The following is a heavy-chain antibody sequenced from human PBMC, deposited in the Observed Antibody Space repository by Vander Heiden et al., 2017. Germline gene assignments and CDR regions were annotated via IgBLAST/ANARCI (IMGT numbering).Heavy chain of an antibody. CDR3: ARAVVEPFRVQLWPDAFDI. CDR2: IKQDGSEK. CDR1: GCTFSRYW. J-gene: IGHJ3*02. V-gene: IGHV3-7*01. D-gene: IGHD5-18*01. Sequence: EVQLVESGGGLVQPGGSLRLSCAASGCTFSRYWTSWVRQAPGKGLEWVANIKQDGSEKYYVDSVKGRFTISRDNAKNSLYLQMNSLRAEEKAVYYCARAVVEPFRVQLWPDAFDIWGQGTMVTVS.